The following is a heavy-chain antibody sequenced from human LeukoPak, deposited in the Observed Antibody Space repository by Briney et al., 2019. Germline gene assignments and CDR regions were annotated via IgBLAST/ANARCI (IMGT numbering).Heavy chain of an antibody. CDR1: GGSFSGYY. CDR2: INHSGST. D-gene: IGHD4-17*01. V-gene: IGHV4-34*01. Sequence: PSETLSLTCAVDGGSFSGYYWNWIRQPPGKGLEWIGEINHSGSTNYNPSLKSRVTISVDTSKNQFSLKLSSVTAADTAVYYCARSTVATADYWGQGTLVTVSS. CDR3: ARSTVATADY. J-gene: IGHJ4*02.